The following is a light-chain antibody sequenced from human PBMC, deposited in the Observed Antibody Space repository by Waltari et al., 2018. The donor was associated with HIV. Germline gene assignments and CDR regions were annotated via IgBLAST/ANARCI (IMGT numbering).Light chain of an antibody. CDR1: SSNIGAGFD. CDR2: AAT. V-gene: IGLV1-40*01. CDR3: QSYDSSLSSYV. Sequence: QSVLTQPPSVSGAPGQRVTISCTGSSSNIGAGFDVPWYPQLPGIAPKLLIYAATNRHSGVPDRFSGSKSGTSASLAITGLQAEDEADYYCQSYDSSLSSYVFASGTRVTVL. J-gene: IGLJ1*01.